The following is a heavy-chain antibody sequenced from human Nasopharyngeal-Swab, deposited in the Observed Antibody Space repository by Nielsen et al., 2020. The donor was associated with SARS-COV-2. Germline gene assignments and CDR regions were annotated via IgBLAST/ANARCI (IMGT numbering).Heavy chain of an antibody. J-gene: IGHJ6*02. Sequence: GGSLRLSCAASGFTFSSYAMSWVRQAPGKGLEWASIISGSGDTTYYADSVNDRFTISRDNSKNTLYLQMNSLRVEDTALYYCAKAPYLRGLDVWGQGTTVTVSS. CDR2: ISGSGDTT. D-gene: IGHD2-21*01. CDR3: AKAPYLRGLDV. CDR1: GFTFSSYA. V-gene: IGHV3-23*01.